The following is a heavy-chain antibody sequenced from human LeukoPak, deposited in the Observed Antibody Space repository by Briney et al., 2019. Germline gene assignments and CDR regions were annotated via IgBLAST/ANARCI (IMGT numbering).Heavy chain of an antibody. CDR2: MNPNSGNT. V-gene: IGHV1-8*01. CDR1: GYTFTSYD. D-gene: IGHD6-19*01. Sequence: ASVKVSCKASGYTFTSYDINWVRQVTGQGFEWMGWMNPNSGNTGYVQKFQGRVTMTRDTSIGTAYMELSSLRSDDTAVYYCAREARRYSSGSAWVDYWGQGTLVTVSS. J-gene: IGHJ4*02. CDR3: AREARRYSSGSAWVDY.